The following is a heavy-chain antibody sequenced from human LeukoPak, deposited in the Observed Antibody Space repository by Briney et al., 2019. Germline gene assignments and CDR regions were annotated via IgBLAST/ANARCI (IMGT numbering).Heavy chain of an antibody. V-gene: IGHV3-23*01. CDR3: AKEFLYCSGGSCYPPGFFDY. Sequence: GGTLRLSCAASGFTFSSYGMSWVRQAPGKGLEWVSAISGSGGSTYYADSVKGRFTISRDNSKNTLYLQMNSLRAEDTAVYYCAKEFLYCSGGSCYPPGFFDYWGQGTLVTVSS. J-gene: IGHJ4*02. CDR2: ISGSGGST. D-gene: IGHD2-15*01. CDR1: GFTFSSYG.